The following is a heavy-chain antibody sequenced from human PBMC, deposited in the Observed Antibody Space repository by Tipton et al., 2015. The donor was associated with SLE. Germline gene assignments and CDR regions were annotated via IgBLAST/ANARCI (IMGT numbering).Heavy chain of an antibody. CDR1: GFAFGTYA. V-gene: IGHV3-48*02. J-gene: IGHJ3*02. D-gene: IGHD6-19*01. CDR3: AREALPEYSPDWYGGHDAFDI. Sequence: SLRLSCAASGFAFGTYAIHWVRQAPGKGLEWVSSIGHSPSAIYYADSVKGRFTISRDNAKNSLYLQLNSLRDEDTALYFCAREALPEYSPDWYGGHDAFDIWGQGTMVTVSS. CDR2: IGHSPSAI.